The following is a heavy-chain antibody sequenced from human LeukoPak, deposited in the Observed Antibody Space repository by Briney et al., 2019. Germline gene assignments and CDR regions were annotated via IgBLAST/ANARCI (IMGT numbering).Heavy chain of an antibody. CDR2: MNPNSGNT. D-gene: IGHD3-22*01. J-gene: IGHJ4*02. V-gene: IGHV1-8*03. CDR1: GYTFTSYD. Sequence: ASVKVSCKASGYTFTSYDINWVRHATGQGLEWMGWMNPNSGNTGYAQKFQGRVTITRNTSISTAYMELSSLRSEDTAVYYCATPRKYYYDSSGYPRFDYWGQGTLVTVSS. CDR3: ATPRKYYYDSSGYPRFDY.